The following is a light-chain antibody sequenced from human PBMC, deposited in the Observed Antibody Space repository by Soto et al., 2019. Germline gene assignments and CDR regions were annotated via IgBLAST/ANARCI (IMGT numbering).Light chain of an antibody. CDR3: QQYGGSPQT. CDR1: QSVSNY. J-gene: IGKJ1*01. V-gene: IGKV3-20*01. CDR2: GAS. Sequence: EIVLTQSPGTLSLSPGERATLSCRASQSVSNYLAWYQQKPGQAPRLLIYGASRRATVIPDRFSGSGSGTDCTLTISRLEPEDFAVYYCQQYGGSPQTFGQGTNVEIK.